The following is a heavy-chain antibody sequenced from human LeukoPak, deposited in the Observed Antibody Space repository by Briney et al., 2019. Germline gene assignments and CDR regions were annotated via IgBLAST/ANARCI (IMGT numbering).Heavy chain of an antibody. CDR3: AKDTSASIAAAVDY. V-gene: IGHV3-20*04. CDR2: INWNGGST. Sequence: SGGSLRLSCAASGFTFDDYGMSWVRQAPGKGLEWVSGINWNGGSTGYADSVKGRFTISRDNAKNSLYLQRNSLRAEDTALYYCAKDTSASIAAAVDYWGQGTLVTVSS. CDR1: GFTFDDYG. J-gene: IGHJ4*02. D-gene: IGHD6-13*01.